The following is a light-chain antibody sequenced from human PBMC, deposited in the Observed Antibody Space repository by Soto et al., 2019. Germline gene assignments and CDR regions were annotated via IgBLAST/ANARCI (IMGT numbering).Light chain of an antibody. J-gene: IGKJ1*01. CDR3: QQYKKWPRT. CDR2: GAS. CDR1: QSVSSN. V-gene: IGKV3D-15*01. Sequence: EIVMTQSPATLSVSPGETATLSCRASQSVSSNLAWYQQKPGQAPRLLFYGASTRATGIPARFSGSGSGTEFALTISSLQSEDFAVYYCQQYKKWPRTFGQGTKVEIK.